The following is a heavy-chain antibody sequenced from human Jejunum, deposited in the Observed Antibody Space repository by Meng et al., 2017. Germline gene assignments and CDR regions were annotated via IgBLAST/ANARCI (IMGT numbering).Heavy chain of an antibody. V-gene: IGHV4-4*02. Sequence: QVKLQRWGAGLLKPSATLSLTCAVSGGFSSIYWWSWLRQPPGKGLEWIGEMHQSGSSNYNPSLKSRLTMSVDESKNHFSLKLNSVTAADTAVYYCARGWKYAWFNWGQGTLVTVSS. CDR2: MHQSGSS. CDR1: GGFSSIYW. CDR3: ARGWKYAWFN. J-gene: IGHJ4*02. D-gene: IGHD1-7*01.